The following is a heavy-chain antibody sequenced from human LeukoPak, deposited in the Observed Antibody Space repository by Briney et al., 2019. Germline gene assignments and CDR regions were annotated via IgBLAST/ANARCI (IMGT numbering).Heavy chain of an antibody. J-gene: IGHJ3*02. D-gene: IGHD3-22*01. Sequence: SQTLSLTSSVSGGSISSGSYYWSWIRQPAGKGLEWIGRIYTSGSTNYNPSLKSRVTISVDTSKNQFSLKLSSVTAADTAVYYCAGRTYDSSGYPPPGAFDIWGQGTMVTVSS. V-gene: IGHV4-61*02. CDR1: GGSISSGSYY. CDR3: AGRTYDSSGYPPPGAFDI. CDR2: IYTSGST.